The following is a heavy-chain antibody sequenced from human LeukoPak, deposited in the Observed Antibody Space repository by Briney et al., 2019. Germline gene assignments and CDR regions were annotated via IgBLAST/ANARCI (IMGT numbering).Heavy chain of an antibody. D-gene: IGHD2-8*01. Sequence: SETLSLTRTVSGGSISSGGYYWSWIRQHPGKGLEWIGYIYYSGSTYYNPSLKSRVTISVDTSKNQFPLKLSSVTAADTAVYYCARDLRYCTNGVCWTPFFDYWGQGTLVTVSS. J-gene: IGHJ4*02. V-gene: IGHV4-31*03. CDR3: ARDLRYCTNGVCWTPFFDY. CDR2: IYYSGST. CDR1: GGSISSGGYY.